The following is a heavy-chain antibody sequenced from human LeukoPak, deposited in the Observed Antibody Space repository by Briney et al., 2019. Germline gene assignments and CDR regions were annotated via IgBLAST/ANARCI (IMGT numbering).Heavy chain of an antibody. V-gene: IGHV5-51*03. J-gene: IGHJ5*02. CDR1: GYSFTSYW. CDR2: IYPGDSRT. CDR3: ACREFTSTWSYP. Sequence: KPGESLKISCTGIGYSFTSYWIGWVRQMPGKGMEWMGVIYPGDSRTRYNPSFQGQVTISVDKSINTAYLQWVSLKASDTAMYYCACREFTSTWSYPWGQGTLVTVSS. D-gene: IGHD2-2*01.